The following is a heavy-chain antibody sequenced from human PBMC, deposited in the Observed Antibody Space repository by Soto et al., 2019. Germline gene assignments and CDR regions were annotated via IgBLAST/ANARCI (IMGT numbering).Heavy chain of an antibody. Sequence: EVQLVESGGGLAHPGGSLRLSCAASGFTFSSSWMHWVRQGTGEGLVWVSRINSDGSSTNYADSVKGRFTVSRDNAKNTLYLQMNSLRAEDTAVYYCARGDSSGWYVDYWGQGTLATVSS. D-gene: IGHD6-19*01. V-gene: IGHV3-74*01. CDR1: GFTFSSSW. J-gene: IGHJ4*02. CDR2: INSDGSST. CDR3: ARGDSSGWYVDY.